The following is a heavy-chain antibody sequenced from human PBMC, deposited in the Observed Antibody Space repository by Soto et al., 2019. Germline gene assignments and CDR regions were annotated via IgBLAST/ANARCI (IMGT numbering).Heavy chain of an antibody. CDR2: VTADGGT. V-gene: IGHV3-23*01. J-gene: IGHJ3*02. D-gene: IGHD2-15*01. Sequence: EVQVLESGGGLVQPGGSLRLSCEGSGFTVSSHAMTWIRQAPGKGPEWVSTVTADGGTYYADSVKGRFAMSRDTSENTLYIQMNSLGAEDTAAYYCAPHVSCSGGSCQYDAFAIRGQRTMVTVSS. CDR3: APHVSCSGGSCQYDAFAI. CDR1: GFTVSSHA.